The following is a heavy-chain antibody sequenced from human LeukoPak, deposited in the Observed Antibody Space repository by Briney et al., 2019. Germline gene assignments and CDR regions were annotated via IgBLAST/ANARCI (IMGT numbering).Heavy chain of an antibody. V-gene: IGHV1-69*13. CDR1: GYTFTSYG. Sequence: SVKVSCKASGYTFTSYGISWVRQAPGQGLEWMGGIIPIFGTANYAQKFQGRVTITADESTSTAYMELSSLRSEDTAVYYCARMDPYHYYMDVWGKGTTVTISS. D-gene: IGHD2-2*03. CDR3: ARMDPYHYYMDV. J-gene: IGHJ6*03. CDR2: IIPIFGTA.